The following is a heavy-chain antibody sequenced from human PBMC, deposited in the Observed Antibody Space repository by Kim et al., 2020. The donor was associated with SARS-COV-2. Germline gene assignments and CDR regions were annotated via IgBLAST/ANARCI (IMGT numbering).Heavy chain of an antibody. J-gene: IGHJ4*02. CDR3: ARGAGGYDY. CDR2: A. Sequence: ATYAQKFKGRVTITAEESTSTAYMELSSLRSEDTAVYYCARGAGGYDYWGQGTLVTVSS. V-gene: IGHV1-69*01. D-gene: IGHD3-16*01.